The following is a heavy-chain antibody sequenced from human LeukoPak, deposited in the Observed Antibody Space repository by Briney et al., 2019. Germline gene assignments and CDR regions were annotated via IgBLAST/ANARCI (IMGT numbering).Heavy chain of an antibody. CDR2: IYHSGST. CDR1: GGSISSSNW. Sequence: SETLSLTCAVSGGSISSSNWWSWVRQPPGKGLEWIGEIYHSGSTNYNPSLKSRVTISVDKSKNQFSLKLSSVTAADTAVYYCARGTYYYDSSGHYSNDAFDIWGQGTMVTVSS. CDR3: ARGTYYYDSSGHYSNDAFDI. V-gene: IGHV4-4*02. J-gene: IGHJ3*02. D-gene: IGHD3-22*01.